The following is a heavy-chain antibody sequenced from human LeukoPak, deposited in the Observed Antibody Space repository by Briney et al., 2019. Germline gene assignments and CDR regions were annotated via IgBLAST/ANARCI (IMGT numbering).Heavy chain of an antibody. V-gene: IGHV3-48*01. J-gene: IGHJ4*02. CDR3: ARDLDYYATDY. CDR2: ISSSSSTI. CDR1: GFTFSSYS. Sequence: PGGSLRLSCAASGFTFSSYSMNWVRQAPGKGLEWVSYISSSSSTIYYADSVKGRFTISRDNAKNSLYLQMNSLRADDTAVYYCARDLDYYATDYWGQGTLVTVSS. D-gene: IGHD3/OR15-3a*01.